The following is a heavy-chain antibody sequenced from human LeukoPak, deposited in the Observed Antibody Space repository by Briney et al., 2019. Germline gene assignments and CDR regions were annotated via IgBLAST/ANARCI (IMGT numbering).Heavy chain of an antibody. CDR3: ARSSNYYYYYYMDV. D-gene: IGHD4-11*01. J-gene: IGHJ6*03. Sequence: GGSLRLSCAASGFTVSSNYMSWVRQAPGKGLEWVSVIYSGGSTYYADSVKGRFTISRDNSKNTLYLQMNSLRAEDKAVYYCARSSNYYYYYYMDVWGKGTTVTVSS. CDR2: IYSGGST. V-gene: IGHV3-53*01. CDR1: GFTVSSNY.